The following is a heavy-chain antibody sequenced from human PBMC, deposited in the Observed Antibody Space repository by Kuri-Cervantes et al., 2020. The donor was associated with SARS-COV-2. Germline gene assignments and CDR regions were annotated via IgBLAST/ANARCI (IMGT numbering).Heavy chain of an antibody. Sequence: SETLSLTCTASGGSISSSSYYWGCIRQPPGKGPEWIGSIYYSGSTYYNPSLKSRVTISVDTSKNQFSLKLSSVTAADTAVSYCARQMMSSITIFGVVITRNWFDPWGQGTLVTVSS. CDR1: GGSISSSSYY. J-gene: IGHJ5*02. D-gene: IGHD3-3*01. CDR3: ARQMMSSITIFGVVITRNWFDP. CDR2: IYYSGST. V-gene: IGHV4-39*01.